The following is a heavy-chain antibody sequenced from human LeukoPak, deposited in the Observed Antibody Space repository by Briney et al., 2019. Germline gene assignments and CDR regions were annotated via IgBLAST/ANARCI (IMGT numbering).Heavy chain of an antibody. D-gene: IGHD2-2*01. J-gene: IGHJ6*03. Sequence: GSSVKVSCKASGGTFSSYTISWLRQAPGQGLEWMGRIIPILGIANYAQKFQGRVTITADKSTSTAYMELSSLRSEDTAVYYCARVSSTRKYYYYYMDVWGKGTTVTVSS. CDR1: GGTFSSYT. V-gene: IGHV1-69*02. CDR3: ARVSSTRKYYYYYMDV. CDR2: IIPILGIA.